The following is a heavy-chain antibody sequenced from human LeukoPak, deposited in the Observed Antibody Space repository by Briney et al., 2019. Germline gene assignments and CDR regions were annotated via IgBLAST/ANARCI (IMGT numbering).Heavy chain of an antibody. V-gene: IGHV3-21*01. CDR2: ISSSSSSYI. Sequence: GGSLRLSCAASGFTFSSYSMNWVRQAPGKGLEWVSTISSSSSSYIYYADSVKGRFTISRDNAKNSLYLQMNSLRAEDTAVYYCARDRYSSSWFFVYWGQGTLVTVSS. J-gene: IGHJ4*02. CDR3: ARDRYSSSWFFVY. CDR1: GFTFSSYS. D-gene: IGHD6-13*01.